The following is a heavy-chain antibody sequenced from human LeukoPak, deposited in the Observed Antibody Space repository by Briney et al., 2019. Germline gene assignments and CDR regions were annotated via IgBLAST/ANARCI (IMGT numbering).Heavy chain of an antibody. CDR2: IHYSGGT. CDR1: DDSIRNYY. CDR3: ARHVDYYGSGSYSH. V-gene: IGHV4-59*08. Sequence: SETLSLTCTDSDDSIRNYYWSWIRQSPGKGLEWIGYIHYSGGTNYNPSLKSRVTISVDTSKNQFSLKLSSVTAADTAVYYCARHVDYYGSGSYSHWGQGTLVTVSS. D-gene: IGHD3-10*01. J-gene: IGHJ4*02.